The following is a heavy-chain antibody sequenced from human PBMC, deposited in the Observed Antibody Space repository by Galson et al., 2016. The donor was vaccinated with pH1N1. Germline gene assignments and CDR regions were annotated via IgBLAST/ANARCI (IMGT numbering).Heavy chain of an antibody. V-gene: IGHV3-23*01. J-gene: IGHJ3*01. CDR1: GFTFSNYA. D-gene: IGHD1-14*01. CDR3: AKDHFGYDQSGAFDF. Sequence: SLRLSCAASGFTFSNYAMSWVRQAPGKGLEWVSALSGSGDSAFYADSVKGRFTISRDNSKKTLYLQMNSLRAEDTAVYYCAKDHFGYDQSGAFDFWGQGTMVTVSS. CDR2: LSGSGDSA.